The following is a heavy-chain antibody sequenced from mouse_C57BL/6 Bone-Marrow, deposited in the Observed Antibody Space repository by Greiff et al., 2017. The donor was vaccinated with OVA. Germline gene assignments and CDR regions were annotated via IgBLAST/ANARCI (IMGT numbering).Heavy chain of an antibody. D-gene: IGHD1-1*01. Sequence: EVKLVESGGDLVKPGGSLKLSCAASGFTFSSYGMSWVRQTPDKRLEWVATISSGGSYTYYPDRVKGRFTISRDNAKNTLYLQMSSLKSEDTAMYYCARHYYGSSYAWFAYWGQGTLVTVSA. CDR2: ISSGGSYT. CDR3: ARHYYGSSYAWFAY. V-gene: IGHV5-6*02. J-gene: IGHJ3*01. CDR1: GFTFSSYG.